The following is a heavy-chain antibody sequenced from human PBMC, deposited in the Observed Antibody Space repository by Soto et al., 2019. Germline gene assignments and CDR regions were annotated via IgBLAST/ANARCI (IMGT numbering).Heavy chain of an antibody. CDR3: AREGYGDYVDAFDI. Sequence: QVQLQESGPGLVKPSETLSLTCTVSGGSISSYYWSWIRQPPGKGLEWIGYIYYSGSTNYNPSLKSRVTISVDTSKNQFSRKLSSVTAADTAVYYCAREGYGDYVDAFDIWGQGTMVTVSS. V-gene: IGHV4-59*01. CDR2: IYYSGST. J-gene: IGHJ3*02. CDR1: GGSISSYY. D-gene: IGHD4-17*01.